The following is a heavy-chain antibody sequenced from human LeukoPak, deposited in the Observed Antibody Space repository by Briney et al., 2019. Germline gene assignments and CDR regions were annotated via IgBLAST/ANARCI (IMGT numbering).Heavy chain of an antibody. CDR3: ARGDLTFWGFPH. V-gene: IGHV3-74*01. CDR1: GFTFSSYW. Sequence: GGSLRLSCAASGFTFSSYWMHWVRQAPGKGLMWVSRVNADGSHTNYADSVKGRFTISRDNAKNALYLQMNSLRAEDTAIYYCARGDLTFWGFPHWGQGALVTVSS. D-gene: IGHD7-27*01. J-gene: IGHJ4*02. CDR2: VNADGSHT.